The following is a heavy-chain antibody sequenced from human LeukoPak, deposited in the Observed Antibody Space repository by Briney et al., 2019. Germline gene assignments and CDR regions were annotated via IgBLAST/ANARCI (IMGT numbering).Heavy chain of an antibody. Sequence: PSETLSLTCTVSGGSISSHYWSWIRQPPGKGLEWIGEISHSGSTIYNPSLKSRVTISVDTSKNQFSLKMTSVTAADTAVYYCARARKRSTPDYYYYGLDVWGQGTTVTVSS. V-gene: IGHV4-34*01. CDR2: ISHSGST. CDR3: ARARKRSTPDYYYYGLDV. CDR1: GGSISSHY. J-gene: IGHJ6*02.